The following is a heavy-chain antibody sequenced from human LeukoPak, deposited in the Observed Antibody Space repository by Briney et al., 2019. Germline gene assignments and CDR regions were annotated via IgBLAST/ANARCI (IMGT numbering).Heavy chain of an antibody. Sequence: SETLSLTCTVSGGSIGKTSYYWGWIRQPPGKGLEWIGNIYYSGTTYYNPSLKSRVTISVDTSKNLFSLTLNSVTAADTAVYFCARFKQLGRSFDSWGLGSLVTVSS. J-gene: IGHJ4*02. D-gene: IGHD1-1*01. CDR1: GGSIGKTSYY. V-gene: IGHV4-39*07. CDR2: IYYSGTT. CDR3: ARFKQLGRSFDS.